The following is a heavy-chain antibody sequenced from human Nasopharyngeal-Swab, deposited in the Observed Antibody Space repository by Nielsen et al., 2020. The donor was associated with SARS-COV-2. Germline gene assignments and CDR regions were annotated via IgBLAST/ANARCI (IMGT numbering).Heavy chain of an antibody. Sequence: SLKISCAASGFTFSSYGIHWVRQAPGKGLEWVAVISYDGSNKYYADSVKGRFTISRDNSKNTLYLQMNSLRAEDTAVYYCAKDPNSPPVLVDWGQGTLVTVSS. V-gene: IGHV3-30*18. D-gene: IGHD2-15*01. CDR1: GFTFSSYG. J-gene: IGHJ4*02. CDR3: AKDPNSPPVLVD. CDR2: ISYDGSNK.